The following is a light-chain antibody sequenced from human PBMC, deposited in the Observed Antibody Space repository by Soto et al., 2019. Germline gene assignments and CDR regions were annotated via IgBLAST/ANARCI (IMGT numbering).Light chain of an antibody. CDR3: QQYNSSPIT. V-gene: IGKV1-16*02. CDR1: QGIRNY. Sequence: DIQRTQSPSTVSASLGDRATITSRASQGIRNYLAWFQQKTGQAPKSLIYAASSLPSGVPSKFRGTGSGTDFTLTLSRLQPEDFTTYYCQQYNSSPITFGQGTRLDI. CDR2: AAS. J-gene: IGKJ5*01.